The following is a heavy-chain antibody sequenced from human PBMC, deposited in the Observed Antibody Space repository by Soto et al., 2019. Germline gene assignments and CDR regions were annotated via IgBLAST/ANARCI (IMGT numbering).Heavy chain of an antibody. J-gene: IGHJ6*02. V-gene: IGHV4-31*03. CDR1: GGSISSGGYY. Sequence: QVQLQESGPGLVKPSQTLSLTCTVSGGSISSGGYYWSWIRQHPGKGLEWIGYIYYSGSTYYNPSLKARVNISVATSKNQFSLKLSSVTAADTAVYYCASAVRGVPYYYYGMDVWGQGTTVTVSS. D-gene: IGHD3-10*01. CDR2: IYYSGST. CDR3: ASAVRGVPYYYYGMDV.